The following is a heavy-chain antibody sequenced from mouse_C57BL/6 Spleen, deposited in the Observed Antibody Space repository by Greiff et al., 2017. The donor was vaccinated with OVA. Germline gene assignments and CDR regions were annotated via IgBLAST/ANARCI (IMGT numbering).Heavy chain of an antibody. CDR2: ISDGGSYT. D-gene: IGHD3-3*01. V-gene: IGHV5-4*01. CDR3: AREGRYFDV. Sequence: VQLKESGGGLVKPGGSLKLSCAASGFTFSSYAMSWVRQTPEKRLEWVATISDGGSYTYYPDNVKGQFTISRDNAKNNLYLQMSHLKSEDTAKYYCAREGRYFDVWGTGTTVTVSS. CDR1: GFTFSSYA. J-gene: IGHJ1*03.